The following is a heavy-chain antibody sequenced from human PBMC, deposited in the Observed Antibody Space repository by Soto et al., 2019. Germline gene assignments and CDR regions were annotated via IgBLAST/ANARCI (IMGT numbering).Heavy chain of an antibody. CDR1: GITFTNAW. D-gene: IGHD4-17*01. CDR3: TTDPGDYEDF. J-gene: IGHJ4*02. V-gene: IGHV3-15*01. CDR2: IKNKADGGAA. Sequence: EVQLVESGGDLVKPGGRLRLSCATSGITFTNAWMSWVRQAPGKGLEWVGRIKNKADGGAADYAAPVRGRFTISRDDSKSTLYLQMNSLEIEDTAIYYCTTDPGDYEDFWGRGTLVTVSS.